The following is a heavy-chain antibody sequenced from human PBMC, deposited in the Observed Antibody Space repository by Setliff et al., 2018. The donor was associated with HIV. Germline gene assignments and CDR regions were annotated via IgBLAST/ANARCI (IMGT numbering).Heavy chain of an antibody. Sequence: SETLSLTCSVSGGCIDRSNYYWGWIRQSPGKGLEWIGEINHSGSTTYNPSLKSRLTMSIDTSKSHFSLNLNSVTAADTAVYYCARGTTSITFDYWSQGTLVTVS. V-gene: IGHV4-39*07. J-gene: IGHJ4*02. D-gene: IGHD1-1*01. CDR2: INHSGST. CDR1: GGCIDRSNYY. CDR3: ARGTTSITFDY.